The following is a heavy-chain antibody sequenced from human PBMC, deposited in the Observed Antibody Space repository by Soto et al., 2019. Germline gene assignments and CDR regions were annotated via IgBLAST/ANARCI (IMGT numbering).Heavy chain of an antibody. D-gene: IGHD3-10*01. CDR1: GGSISSGGYY. CDR3: ARGGSGSYYRLNWFDP. J-gene: IGHJ5*02. Sequence: PSETLSLTCTVSGGSISSGGYYWSWIRQHPGKGLEWIGYIYYSGSTYYNPSLKSRVTISVDTSKNQFSLKLSSVTAADTAVYYCARGGSGSYYRLNWFDPWGQGTLVTVSS. V-gene: IGHV4-31*03. CDR2: IYYSGST.